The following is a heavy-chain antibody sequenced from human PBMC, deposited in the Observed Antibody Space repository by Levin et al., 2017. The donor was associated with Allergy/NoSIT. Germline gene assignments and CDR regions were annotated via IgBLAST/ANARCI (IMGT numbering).Heavy chain of an antibody. V-gene: IGHV1-2*02. J-gene: IGHJ5*02. CDR3: ARDRCSSTSCYTQGWFDP. CDR2: INPNSGGT. CDR1: GYTFTGYY. D-gene: IGHD2-2*02. Sequence: GESLKISCKASGYTFTGYYMHWVRQAPGQGLEWMGWINPNSGGTNYAQKFQGRVTMTRDTSISTAYMELSRLRSDDTAVYYCARDRCSSTSCYTQGWFDPWGQGTLVTVSS.